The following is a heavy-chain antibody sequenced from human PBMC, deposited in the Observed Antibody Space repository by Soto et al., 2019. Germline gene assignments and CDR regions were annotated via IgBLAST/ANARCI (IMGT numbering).Heavy chain of an antibody. J-gene: IGHJ3*01. Sequence: GGSLRLSCAASGFIFTNYAMNWVRQAPGKGLEWVSVIGGRGNSAYYADSVQGRFAISRDNSKNTLSLQMSSLTADDTAIYYCVREGRGSFDFWGRGTMVTVSS. D-gene: IGHD5-12*01. CDR1: GFIFTNYA. CDR2: IGGRGNSA. CDR3: VREGRGSFDF. V-gene: IGHV3-23*01.